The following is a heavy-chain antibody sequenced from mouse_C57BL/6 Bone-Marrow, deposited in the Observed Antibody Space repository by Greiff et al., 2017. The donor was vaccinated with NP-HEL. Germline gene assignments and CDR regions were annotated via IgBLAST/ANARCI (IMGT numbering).Heavy chain of an antibody. CDR3: ARRDCSWFAY. J-gene: IGHJ3*01. V-gene: IGHV1-64*01. Sequence: QVQLQQPGAELVKPGASVKLSCKASGYTFTSYWMHWVKQRPGQGLEWIGMIHPNSGSTNYNEKFKSKATLTVDRSSSTAYMQLSSLTSEDSAVYYCARRDCSWFAYWGQGTLVTVSA. D-gene: IGHD3-3*01. CDR1: GYTFTSYW. CDR2: IHPNSGST.